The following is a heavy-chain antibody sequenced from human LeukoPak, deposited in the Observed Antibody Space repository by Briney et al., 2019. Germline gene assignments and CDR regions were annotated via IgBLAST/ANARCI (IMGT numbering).Heavy chain of an antibody. CDR3: ARDTYSYGDGAFYYYYYMDV. CDR2: VNWKGSNT. CDR1: GFTFDDHG. Sequence: GGSLRLFCAASGFTFDDHGMSWLRQAPGKGLEWVSDVNWKGSNTHYADSVKGRFTISRDNAKNALFLQMNSLRAEDTAVYYCARDTYSYGDGAFYYYYYMDVWGKGTTVTVSS. D-gene: IGHD5-18*01. V-gene: IGHV3-20*04. J-gene: IGHJ6*03.